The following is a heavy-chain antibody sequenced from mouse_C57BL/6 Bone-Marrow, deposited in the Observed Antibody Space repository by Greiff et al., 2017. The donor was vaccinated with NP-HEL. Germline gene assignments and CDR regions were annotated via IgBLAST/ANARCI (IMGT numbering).Heavy chain of an antibody. Sequence: EVKLVESGGGLVQPGGSLKLSCAASGFTFSDYYMYWVRQTPEKRLEWVAYISNGGGSTYYPDTVKGRFTISRDNAKNTLYLQMSRLKSEDTAMYYCARHDPYWGKGTLVTVSA. CDR1: GFTFSDYY. CDR2: ISNGGGST. CDR3: ARHDPY. V-gene: IGHV5-12*01. J-gene: IGHJ3*01.